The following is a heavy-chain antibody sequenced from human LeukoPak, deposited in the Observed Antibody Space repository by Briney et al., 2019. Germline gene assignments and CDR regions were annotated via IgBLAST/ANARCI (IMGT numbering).Heavy chain of an antibody. Sequence: ASVKVSCKASGYTFTGYYMHWVRQAPGQGLEWMGWINPNSGGTNYAQKFQGRVTMTRDTSISTAYMELSRLRSDDTAVYYCAREVYIGGIRDAFDIWGQGTMVTVSS. CDR3: AREVYIGGIRDAFDI. V-gene: IGHV1-2*02. CDR2: INPNSGGT. CDR1: GYTFTGYY. D-gene: IGHD2-2*02. J-gene: IGHJ3*02.